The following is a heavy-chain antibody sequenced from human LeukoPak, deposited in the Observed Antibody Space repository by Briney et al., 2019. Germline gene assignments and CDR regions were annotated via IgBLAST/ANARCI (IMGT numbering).Heavy chain of an antibody. J-gene: IGHJ4*02. D-gene: IGHD2-2*01. CDR1: GYTFTGYY. CDR3: ARAPLGYCSSTSCYVRYYFDY. V-gene: IGHV1-2*02. Sequence: ASVKVSCKASGYTFTGYYMHWVRQAPGQGLEWMGWINPNSGGTNYAQKSQGRVTMTRDTSISTAYMELSRLRSDDTAVYYCARAPLGYCSSTSCYVRYYFDYWGQGALVTVSS. CDR2: INPNSGGT.